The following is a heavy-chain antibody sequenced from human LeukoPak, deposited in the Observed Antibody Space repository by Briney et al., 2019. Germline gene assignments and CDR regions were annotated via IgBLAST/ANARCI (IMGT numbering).Heavy chain of an antibody. D-gene: IGHD1-26*01. Sequence: PSETLSLTCAVYGGSFSGYYWSWIRQPPGKGLEWIGEINHSGSTNYNPSLKSRVTISVDTSKNQFSLKLSSVTAADTAVYYCARHGIVGAIGIDYWGQGTLVTVSS. CDR3: ARHGIVGAIGIDY. J-gene: IGHJ4*02. CDR1: GGSFSGYY. CDR2: INHSGST. V-gene: IGHV4-34*01.